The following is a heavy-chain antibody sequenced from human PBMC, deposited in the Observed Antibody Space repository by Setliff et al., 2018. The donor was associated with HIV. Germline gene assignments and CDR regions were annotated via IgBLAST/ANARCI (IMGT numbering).Heavy chain of an antibody. CDR3: ARSRSGWSSPFDY. CDR1: GYSFLSYD. J-gene: IGHJ4*02. CDR2: IIPIFGTA. Sequence: SVKVSCKASGYSFLSYDISWVRQATGQGLEWMGRIIPIFGTANYAQKFQGRVTITADKSTSTAYMELSSLRSEDTAVYYCARSRSGWSSPFDYWGQGTLVTV. V-gene: IGHV1-69*06. D-gene: IGHD6-19*01.